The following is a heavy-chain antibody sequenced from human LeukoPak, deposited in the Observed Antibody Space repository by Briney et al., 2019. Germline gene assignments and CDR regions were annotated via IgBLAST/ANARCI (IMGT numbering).Heavy chain of an antibody. CDR3: ATGVKGLRGAFDI. CDR2: IANKANGYYS. J-gene: IGHJ3*02. D-gene: IGHD2-21*01. CDR1: GFTSSDHY. V-gene: IGHV3-72*01. Sequence: GGSLRLSCAASGFTSSDHYMDWVRQAPGMGLEWVGRIANKANGYYSQYAASVRGRFTVSRDESENSLYLQMNSLKTDDTAVYYCATGVKGLRGAFDIWGQGTVVVVSS.